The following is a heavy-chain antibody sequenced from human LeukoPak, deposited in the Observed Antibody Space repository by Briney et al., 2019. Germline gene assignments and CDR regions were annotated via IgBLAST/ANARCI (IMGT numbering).Heavy chain of an antibody. CDR2: INHSGST. Sequence: SETLSLTCAVYGGSFSGYYWSWIRQPPGKGLEWIGEINHSGSTNYNPSLKSRVTISVDTSKNQFSLKLSSVTAADTAVYYCARGSNYHIYPSRLPPGYFQHWGQGTLVTVSS. J-gene: IGHJ1*01. CDR1: GGSFSGYY. V-gene: IGHV4-34*01. D-gene: IGHD4-11*01. CDR3: ARGSNYHIYPSRLPPGYFQH.